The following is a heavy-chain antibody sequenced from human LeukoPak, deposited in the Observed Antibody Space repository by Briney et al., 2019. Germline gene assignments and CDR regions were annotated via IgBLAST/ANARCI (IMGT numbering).Heavy chain of an antibody. J-gene: IGHJ5*02. V-gene: IGHV1-2*02. CDR1: GYTFTGYY. Sequence: ASVKVSCKASGYTFTGYYMHWVRQAPGQGLEWMGWINPNSGGTNYAQKFQGRVTMTRDTSISTAYMGLSRLRSDDTAVYYCARTARRITMVRGVTAGQNWFDPWGQGTLVTVSS. CDR3: ARTARRITMVRGVTAGQNWFDP. CDR2: INPNSGGT. D-gene: IGHD3-10*01.